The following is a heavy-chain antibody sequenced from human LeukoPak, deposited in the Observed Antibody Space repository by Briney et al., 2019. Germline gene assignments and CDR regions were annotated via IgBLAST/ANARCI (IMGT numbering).Heavy chain of an antibody. D-gene: IGHD3-9*01. CDR1: GFTLSSYS. CDR2: INHSVST. CDR3: ARHGRPELRYFDWLLFDL. Sequence: GSLRLSCAASGFTLSSYSMNWVRQAPGKGLEWIGEINHSVSTSYNPSLKSRVTISIDTSKNQFSLKLSSVTAADTAVYYCARHGRPELRYFDWLLFDLWGQGTLVTVSS. V-gene: IGHV4-34*01. J-gene: IGHJ4*02.